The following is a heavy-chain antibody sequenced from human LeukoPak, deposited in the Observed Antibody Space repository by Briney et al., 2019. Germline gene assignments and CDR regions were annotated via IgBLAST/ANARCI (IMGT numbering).Heavy chain of an antibody. CDR3: ARHTRGGNTAMVLTPYYMDV. Sequence: GESLKISCKGSGYIFTSYWIGWVRQMPGKGLEWMGIIYPGDSDTRYSPSFQGQVTISADKSISTAYLQWSSLKASDTAMYYCARHTRGGNTAMVLTPYYMDVWGKGTTVTVSS. D-gene: IGHD5-18*01. CDR1: GYIFTSYW. V-gene: IGHV5-51*01. J-gene: IGHJ6*03. CDR2: IYPGDSDT.